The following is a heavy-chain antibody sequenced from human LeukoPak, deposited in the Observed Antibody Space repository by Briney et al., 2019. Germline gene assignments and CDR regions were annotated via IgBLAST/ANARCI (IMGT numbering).Heavy chain of an antibody. CDR2: MYYSGSA. CDR1: GGTISSYY. J-gene: IGHJ4*02. CDR3: ARDSGFRRFDY. V-gene: IGHV4-59*01. Sequence: SETLSLTCTVSGGTISSYYWSWIRQPPGKGLEWIGYMYYSGSANYNPSLKRRVTISVDTSKNQFSLRLSSVTAADTAVYYCARDSGFRRFDYWGQGALVTVSS. D-gene: IGHD1-26*01.